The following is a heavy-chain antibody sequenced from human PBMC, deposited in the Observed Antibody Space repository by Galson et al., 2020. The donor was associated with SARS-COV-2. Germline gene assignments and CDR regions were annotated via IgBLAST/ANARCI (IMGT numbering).Heavy chain of an antibody. Sequence: ASETLSLTCTVSGGSISNYNYYWAWIRQPPGKGLEWIGTIYHSGNTSYNPSLESRLIISIDTSKNQFSLRLSSVTAADAAVYYCARNDYADYEDAYDIWGQGTMVTVSS. V-gene: IGHV4-39*07. J-gene: IGHJ3*02. D-gene: IGHD4-17*01. CDR2: IYHSGNT. CDR1: GGSISNYNYY. CDR3: ARNDYADYEDAYDI.